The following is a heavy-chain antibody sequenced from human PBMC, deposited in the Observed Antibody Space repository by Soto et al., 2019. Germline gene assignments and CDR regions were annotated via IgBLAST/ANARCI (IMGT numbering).Heavy chain of an antibody. J-gene: IGHJ4*02. D-gene: IGHD4-4*01. CDR1: GFTFSTYE. CDR3: ARGRCSSSNCKLDY. V-gene: IGHV3-48*03. CDR2: ITARGSIT. Sequence: LRLSCVVSGFTFSTYEMNWVRQAPGKGLEWVSYITARGSITYYAASVKGRFTTSRDNAKDSVYLEIDSLRPEDTAMYYCARGRCSSSNCKLDYWGQGALVTVSS.